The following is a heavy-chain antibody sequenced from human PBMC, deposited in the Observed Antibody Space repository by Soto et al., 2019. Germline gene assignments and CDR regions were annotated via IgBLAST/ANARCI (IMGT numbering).Heavy chain of an antibody. D-gene: IGHD4-4*01. CDR2: TGGGIGP. CDR3: AKMPDGVNSNSPYC. Sequence: EVQLLESGGGLVQPGESLKLACAASGFPFSNYAMSWVRQAPGKGLEWVSTTGGGIGPYYADSVKGRFTISRDNSKNTLYLQMNSLRPEDTAIYYCAKMPDGVNSNSPYCWGPGTLVTVSS. J-gene: IGHJ4*02. V-gene: IGHV3-23*01. CDR1: GFPFSNYA.